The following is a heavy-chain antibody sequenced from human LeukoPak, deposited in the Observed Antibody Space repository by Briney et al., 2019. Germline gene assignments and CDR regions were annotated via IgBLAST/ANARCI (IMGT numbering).Heavy chain of an antibody. D-gene: IGHD3-9*01. CDR1: GGSISGYY. V-gene: IGHV4-59*01. Sequence: SETLSLTCTVSGGSISGYYWSWIRQPPGKGLEWIGYIYYSGSTNYNPSLKSRVTISVDTSKNQFSLKLSSVTAADTAVYYCARGILRYFDLWGQGTLVTVSS. CDR3: ARGILRYFDL. CDR2: IYYSGST. J-gene: IGHJ4*02.